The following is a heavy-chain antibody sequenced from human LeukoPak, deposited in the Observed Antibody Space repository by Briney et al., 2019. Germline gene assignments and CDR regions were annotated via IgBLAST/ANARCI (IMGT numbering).Heavy chain of an antibody. V-gene: IGHV3-21*01. J-gene: IGHJ6*03. Sequence: GGSLRLSCAASGFTFSSYSMNWVRQAPGKGLEWVSSISSSSSSYIYYADSVKGRFTISRDNAKNSLYLQMNSLRAEDTAVYYCARTTMVRPYYYYHMDVWGKGTTVTVSS. CDR3: ARTTMVRPYYYYHMDV. CDR2: ISSSSSSYI. D-gene: IGHD3-10*01. CDR1: GFTFSSYS.